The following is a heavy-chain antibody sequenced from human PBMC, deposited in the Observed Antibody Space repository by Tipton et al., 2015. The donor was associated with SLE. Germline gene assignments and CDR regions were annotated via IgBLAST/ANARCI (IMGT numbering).Heavy chain of an antibody. D-gene: IGHD6-6*01. CDR1: GGSFSGFY. CDR2: INHSGST. J-gene: IGHJ4*02. CDR3: ARSTDRSSFDTLAY. Sequence: TLSLTCAVYGGSFSGFYWSWIRQPPGRGLEWIGEINHSGSTNYNPSLKSRVTISVDTSKNQFSLKLSSVTAADTAVYYCARSTDRSSFDTLAYWGQGTLVTVSS. V-gene: IGHV4-34*01.